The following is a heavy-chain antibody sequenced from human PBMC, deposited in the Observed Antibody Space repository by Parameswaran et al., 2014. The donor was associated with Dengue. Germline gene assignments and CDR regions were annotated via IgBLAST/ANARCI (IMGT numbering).Heavy chain of an antibody. D-gene: IGHD3-22*01. Sequence: VRQAPGKGLEWVAVISYDGSNKYYADSVKGRFTISRDNSKNTLYLQMNSLRAEDTAVYYCAKDLYYYDSSGYYYFDHWGQGTLVTVSS. J-gene: IGHJ4*02. CDR2: ISYDGSNK. V-gene: IGHV3-30*18. CDR3: AKDLYYYDSSGYYYFDH.